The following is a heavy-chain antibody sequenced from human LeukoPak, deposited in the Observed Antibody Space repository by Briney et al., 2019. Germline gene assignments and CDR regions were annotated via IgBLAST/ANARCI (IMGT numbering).Heavy chain of an antibody. CDR3: SRENGDYADAFDI. D-gene: IGHD4-17*01. J-gene: IGHJ3*02. V-gene: IGHV3-33*01. CDR1: GFTFSSYG. CDR2: IWYDGSNK. Sequence: PGRSLRLSCAASGFTFSSYGMHWVRQAPGKGLEWVAVIWYDGSNKYYADSVKGRFTISRDNSKNTLYLQMNSLRAEDTAVYYCSRENGDYADAFDIWGQGTMVTVSS.